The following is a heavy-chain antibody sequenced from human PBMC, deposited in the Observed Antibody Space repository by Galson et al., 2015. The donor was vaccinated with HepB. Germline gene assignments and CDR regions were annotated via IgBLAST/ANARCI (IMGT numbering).Heavy chain of an antibody. Sequence: SLRLSCAASGFTFRNAWMGWVRQAPGKGLEWVGRIKSKTDGGTTDYAAPVKGRFTISRDDSKDTLFFQMNSLKTEDTAVYYCTTDRGMTYRPLFDYWGRGVLVTVSS. CDR1: GFTFRNAW. V-gene: IGHV3-15*01. J-gene: IGHJ4*02. CDR3: TTDRGMTYRPLFDY. CDR2: IKSKTDGGTT. D-gene: IGHD3-16*02.